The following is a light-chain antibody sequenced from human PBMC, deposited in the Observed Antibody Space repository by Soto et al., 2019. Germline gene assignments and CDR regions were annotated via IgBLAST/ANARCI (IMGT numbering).Light chain of an antibody. CDR2: VGS. J-gene: IGKJ4*01. V-gene: IGKV3-20*01. CDR1: QSIRSSY. Sequence: EIVFTQSPGPLSLYPEETSILSCRAVQSIRSSYLAWYQQKPGQAPRLLIYVGSSRATGIPDRFSGGGSGTDFSLTISRLETEDFSVYYCQQYGSSPLTFGGGTKVDIK. CDR3: QQYGSSPLT.